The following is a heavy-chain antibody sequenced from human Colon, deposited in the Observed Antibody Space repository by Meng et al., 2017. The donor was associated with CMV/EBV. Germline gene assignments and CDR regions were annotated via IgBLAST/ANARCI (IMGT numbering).Heavy chain of an antibody. V-gene: IGHV3-74*03. D-gene: IGHD5-24*01. CDR2: LNNDGTYM. J-gene: IGHJ4*02. CDR3: ARPRDGYSPFDL. CDR1: GFTLSSYW. Sequence: GESLKISCAASGFTLSSYWMHWVRQAPGKGLVWVARLNNDGTYMTYADSVRGRFSISRDHAQNTVYLQMNRLTADDTAVYYCARPRDGYSPFDLWGQGTPVTVSS.